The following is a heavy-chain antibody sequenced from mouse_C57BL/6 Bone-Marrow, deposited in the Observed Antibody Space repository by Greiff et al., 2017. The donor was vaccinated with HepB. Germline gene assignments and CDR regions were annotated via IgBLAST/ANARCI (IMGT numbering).Heavy chain of an antibody. CDR3: ARDGLLPFAY. CDR1: GYTFTSYW. J-gene: IGHJ3*01. D-gene: IGHD2-3*01. V-gene: IGHV1-74*01. CDR2: IYPGDGDT. Sequence: QVHVKQPGAELVKPGASVKVSCKASGYTFTSYWMHWVKQRPGQGLEWIGQIYPGDGDTNYNGKFKGKATLTADKSSSTAYMQLSSLTSEDSAVYFCARDGLLPFAYWGQGTLVTVSA.